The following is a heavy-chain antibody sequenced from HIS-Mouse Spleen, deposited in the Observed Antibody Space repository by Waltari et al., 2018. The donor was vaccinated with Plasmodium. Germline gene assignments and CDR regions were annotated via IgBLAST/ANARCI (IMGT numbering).Heavy chain of an antibody. CDR3: ASKGIAAAGTHY. CDR2: MNPNSGNT. V-gene: IGHV1-8*01. J-gene: IGHJ4*02. D-gene: IGHD6-13*01. Sequence: QVQLVQSGAEVKKPGASVKVSCKASGYTFTSYDLNWLRQATGQGLAWMGWMNPNSGNTGYAQKFQGRVTMTRNTSISTAYMELSSLRSEDTAVYYCASKGIAAAGTHYWGQGTLVTVSS. CDR1: GYTFTSYD.